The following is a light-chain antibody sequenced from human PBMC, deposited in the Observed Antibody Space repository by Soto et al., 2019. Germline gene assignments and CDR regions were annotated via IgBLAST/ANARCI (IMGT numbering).Light chain of an antibody. CDR3: VLYVGSGIYV. CDR1: SGSVSTSYY. J-gene: IGLJ1*01. Sequence: QAVVTQEPSFSVSPGGTVTLTCGLKSGSVSTSYYPSWYQQTPGQAPRTLIYSSNTRSSGVPDRFSGSILGNKAALTITGAQADDESDYYCVLYVGSGIYVFGTGTKVTVL. V-gene: IGLV8-61*01. CDR2: SSN.